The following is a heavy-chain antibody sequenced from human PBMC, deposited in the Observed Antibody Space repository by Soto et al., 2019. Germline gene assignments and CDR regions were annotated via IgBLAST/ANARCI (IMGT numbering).Heavy chain of an antibody. CDR1: GFTFSSYG. CDR2: ISYDGSNK. CDR3: AKDLNIVKNLELRPKGLDY. Sequence: GGFLRLSCAASGFTFSSYGMHWVRQAPGKGLEWVAVISYDGSNKYYADSVKGRFTISRDNSKNTLYLQMNSLRAEDTAVYYCAKDLNIVKNLELRPKGLDYLGQGTLVTVSS. V-gene: IGHV3-30*18. J-gene: IGHJ4*02. D-gene: IGHD1-7*01.